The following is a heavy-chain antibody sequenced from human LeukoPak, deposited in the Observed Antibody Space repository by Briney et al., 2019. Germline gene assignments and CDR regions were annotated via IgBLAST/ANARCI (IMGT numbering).Heavy chain of an antibody. D-gene: IGHD3-9*01. CDR2: ISGSGDST. CDR3: AKDHPDWVSSFDY. J-gene: IGHJ4*02. V-gene: IGHV3-23*01. Sequence: PGGSLRLSCAASGFTFTSYTMNWVRQAPGKGLEWVSAISGSGDSTYYADSVKGRFTISRDNPRNTLYLQMNSLRAEDTAIYYCAKDHPDWVSSFDYWGQGTLVTVSS. CDR1: GFTFTSYT.